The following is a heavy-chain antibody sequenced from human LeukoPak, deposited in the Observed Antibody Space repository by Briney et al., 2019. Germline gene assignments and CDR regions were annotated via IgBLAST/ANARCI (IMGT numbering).Heavy chain of an antibody. CDR1: GGTFSSYA. D-gene: IGHD6-13*01. Sequence: SVKVSCKASGGTFSSYAISWVRQAPGQGLEWMGGIIPILGTANYAQKFQGRVTITADESTSTAYMELSSLRSEDTAVYYCVRDREDYSSSWYGYGYYFDYWGQGTLVTVSS. V-gene: IGHV1-69*13. CDR3: VRDREDYSSSWYGYGYYFDY. CDR2: IIPILGTA. J-gene: IGHJ4*02.